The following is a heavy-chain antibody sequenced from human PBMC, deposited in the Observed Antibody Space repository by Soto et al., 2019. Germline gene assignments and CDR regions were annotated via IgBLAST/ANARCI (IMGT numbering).Heavy chain of an antibody. CDR2: IIPIFHTA. Sequence: SVKVSCKASGDTFNSYAISWVRRAPGQGLEWMGGIIPIFHTANYAQKFQARVTMTADESARTAYMGLSGLRSEDTAVYYCARANFGGILRFLEWSSPYGMDVWGQGTTVTVSS. CDR1: GDTFNSYA. CDR3: ARANFGGILRFLEWSSPYGMDV. V-gene: IGHV1-69*13. D-gene: IGHD3-3*01. J-gene: IGHJ6*02.